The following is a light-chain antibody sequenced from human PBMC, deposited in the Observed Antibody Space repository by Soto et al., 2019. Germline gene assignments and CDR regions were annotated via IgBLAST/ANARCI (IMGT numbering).Light chain of an antibody. CDR3: QQYSSYWT. V-gene: IGKV1-16*01. J-gene: IGKJ1*01. CDR2: GAS. CDR1: QKINNY. Sequence: DIQMSQSPSSGSAAVIDIVTFTCLTSQKINNYLNWYQQKPGKAPKLLIYGASSVQSGVPLRFSGSGSGTEFTLTISSLQTDDFATYYCQQYSSYWTFGQGTKVDI.